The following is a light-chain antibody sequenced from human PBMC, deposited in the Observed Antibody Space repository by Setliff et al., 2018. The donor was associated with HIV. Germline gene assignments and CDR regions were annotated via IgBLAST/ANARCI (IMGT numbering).Light chain of an antibody. CDR2: EDS. J-gene: IGLJ1*01. V-gene: IGLV3-21*03. Sequence: SYELTQPHSVSVAPGKTARMTCEGNNIRSKSVHWYQQKPGQAPVLVVYEDSDRPSGIPERISGSKSGNTATLSISRVEAGDEADYYCQVWDGSSDHFVFGSGTKVTVL. CDR1: NIRSKS. CDR3: QVWDGSSDHFV.